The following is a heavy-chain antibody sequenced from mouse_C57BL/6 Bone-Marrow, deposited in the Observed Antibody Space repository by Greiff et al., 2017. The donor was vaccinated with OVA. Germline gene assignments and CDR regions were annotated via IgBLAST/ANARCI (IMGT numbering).Heavy chain of an antibody. Sequence: VQLQQSGPELVKPGASVKISCKASGYSFTGYYMNWVKQSPEKSLEWIGEINPSTGGTTYNQKFKAKATLTVDKSSSTAYMQLTSLTSEDSAVYYCARGWLLPSYWYFDVWGTGTTVTVSS. V-gene: IGHV1-42*01. CDR1: GYSFTGYY. D-gene: IGHD2-3*01. CDR2: INPSTGGT. CDR3: ARGWLLPSYWYFDV. J-gene: IGHJ1*03.